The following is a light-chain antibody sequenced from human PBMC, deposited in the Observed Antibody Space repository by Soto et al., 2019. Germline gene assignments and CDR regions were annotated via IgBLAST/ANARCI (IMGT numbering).Light chain of an antibody. J-gene: IGLJ2*01. CDR2: EGS. CDR3: CSYAGSSTLVI. CDR1: SSHVGSYNL. Sequence: QSALTQPASVSGSPGQSITISCTGTSSHVGSYNLVSWYQQHPGKAPKLMIYEGSKRPSGVSNRFSGSKSGNTASLTISGLQAEDEADDYCCSYAGSSTLVIFGGGTKLTV. V-gene: IGLV2-23*01.